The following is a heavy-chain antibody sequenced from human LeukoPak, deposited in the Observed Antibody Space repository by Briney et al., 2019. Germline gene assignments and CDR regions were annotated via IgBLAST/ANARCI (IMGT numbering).Heavy chain of an antibody. CDR2: INHSGST. Sequence: PSETLSLTCAVYGGSFSGYYWSWIRQPPGKGLEWIGEINHSGSTNYNPSLKSRVTISVDTSKNQFSLKLSSVTAADTAVYYCATVCPKGYWFDPWGQGTLVTVSS. J-gene: IGHJ5*02. CDR3: ATVCPKGYWFDP. D-gene: IGHD1-1*01. V-gene: IGHV4-34*01. CDR1: GGSFSGYY.